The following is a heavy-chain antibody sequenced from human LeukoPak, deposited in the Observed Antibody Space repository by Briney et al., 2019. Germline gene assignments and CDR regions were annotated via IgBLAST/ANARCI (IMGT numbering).Heavy chain of an antibody. CDR1: GYTFTTND. J-gene: IGHJ4*02. V-gene: IGHV1-8*01. CDR2: MNPNSGHT. CDR3: AREVSGDFALDS. Sequence: GASVKVSCKASGYTFTTNDINWVRQAAGQGLEWMGWMNPNSGHTDYAPKFQGRITMTRNTSINTAYMELSSLTSEDTAVYLRAREVSGDFALDSWGQGTLVTVSS.